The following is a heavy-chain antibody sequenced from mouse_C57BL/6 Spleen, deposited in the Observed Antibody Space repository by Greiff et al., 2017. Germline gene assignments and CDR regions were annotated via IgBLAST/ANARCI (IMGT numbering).Heavy chain of an antibody. Sequence: QVQLQQPGTELVKPGASVKLSCKASGYTFTSYWMHWVKQRPGQGLEWIGNINPSNGGTNYNEKFKSKATLTADKSSSTAYMQLSSLTSEDSAVYYCAKPPYYCGSSDGYCDVWGTGTTVTVSA. CDR3: AKPPYYCGSSDGYCDV. D-gene: IGHD1-1*01. CDR1: GYTFTSYW. CDR2: INPSNGGT. J-gene: IGHJ1*03. V-gene: IGHV1-53*01.